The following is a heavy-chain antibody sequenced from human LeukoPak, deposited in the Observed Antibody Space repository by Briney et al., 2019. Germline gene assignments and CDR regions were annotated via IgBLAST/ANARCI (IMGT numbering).Heavy chain of an antibody. CDR1: GFTFSNYA. Sequence: GGSLRLSCAASGFTFSNYAMSWVRQAPGKGLEGVSAISASGGPTYYADSGKGRFAISRDNSKNTLFLQMNRLRAEDTAVYYCAKDFSSSVWYDYWGQGTLVTVSS. J-gene: IGHJ4*02. D-gene: IGHD6-19*01. CDR3: AKDFSSSVWYDY. V-gene: IGHV3-23*01. CDR2: ISASGGPT.